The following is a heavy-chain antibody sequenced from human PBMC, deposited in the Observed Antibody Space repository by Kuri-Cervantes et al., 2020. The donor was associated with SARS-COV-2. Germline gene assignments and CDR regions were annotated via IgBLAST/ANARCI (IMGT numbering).Heavy chain of an antibody. D-gene: IGHD3-10*01. Sequence: LSLTCAASGFTFSSYAMSWVRQAPGKGLEWVSAISGSGGSTYYADSVKGRFTISRDNSKNTLYLQMNSLRAEDTAVYYCAKPGITMVRGVIYWFDPWSQGTLVTVSS. J-gene: IGHJ5*02. CDR1: GFTFSSYA. V-gene: IGHV3-23*01. CDR2: ISGSGGST. CDR3: AKPGITMVRGVIYWFDP.